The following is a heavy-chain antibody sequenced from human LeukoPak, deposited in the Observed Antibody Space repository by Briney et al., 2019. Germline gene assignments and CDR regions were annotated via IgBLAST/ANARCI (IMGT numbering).Heavy chain of an antibody. Sequence: KXXGXTFTNYDINWVRQATGQGLEWMGWMNPNSGNTGYAQKFQGRVTMTRNTSISTAYMELNSLTSEDTAVYYSAXXXXXTXXYXXRXXAXDVWGQGTMVTVSS. CDR3: AXXXXXTXXYXXRXXAXDV. CDR2: MNPNSGNT. CDR1: GXTFTNYD. J-gene: IGHJ3*01. V-gene: IGHV1-8*01.